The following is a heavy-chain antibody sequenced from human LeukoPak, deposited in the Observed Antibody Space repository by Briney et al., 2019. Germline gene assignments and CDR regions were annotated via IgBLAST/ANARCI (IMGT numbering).Heavy chain of an antibody. CDR3: ARGGLTVTTWLDP. Sequence: PGGSLRLSCAASGFTFSSYWMHWVRQAPGKGLVWVSRINSDGSTTSYADSVKGRFTISGDNAKNTLYLQMNSLRAEDTAVYYCARGGLTVTTWLDPWGQGTLVTVSS. CDR2: INSDGSTT. CDR1: GFTFSSYW. J-gene: IGHJ5*02. D-gene: IGHD4-17*01. V-gene: IGHV3-74*01.